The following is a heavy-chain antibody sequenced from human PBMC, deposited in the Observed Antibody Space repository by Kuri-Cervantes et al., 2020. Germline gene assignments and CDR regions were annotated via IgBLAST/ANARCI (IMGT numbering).Heavy chain of an antibody. Sequence: GESLKISCAASGFTFSSYSMNWVRQAPGKGLEWVSSISSSSSYIYYAVSVKGRFTISRDNAKNSLYLQMNSLRAEDTAVYYCARDGIYSGYDFDAFDIWGQGTMVTVSS. CDR3: ARDGIYSGYDFDAFDI. J-gene: IGHJ3*02. CDR1: GFTFSSYS. CDR2: ISSSSSYI. D-gene: IGHD5-12*01. V-gene: IGHV3-21*01.